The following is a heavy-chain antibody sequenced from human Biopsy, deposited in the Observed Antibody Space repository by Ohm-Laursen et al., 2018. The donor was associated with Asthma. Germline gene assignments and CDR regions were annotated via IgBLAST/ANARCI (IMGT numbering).Heavy chain of an antibody. V-gene: IGHV3-48*03. D-gene: IGHD6-25*01. CDR2: ISSSGSTT. Sequence: GSLRLSCAASRFTYEMHWVRQAPGKGLEWVSSISSSGSTTYPAESVKGRFTISRDNAQKSLFLQMGSLRAEDTAMYYCARVFESSEWGPFYHFGLDVWGQGTTVAVSS. CDR1: RFTYE. J-gene: IGHJ6*02. CDR3: ARVFESSEWGPFYHFGLDV.